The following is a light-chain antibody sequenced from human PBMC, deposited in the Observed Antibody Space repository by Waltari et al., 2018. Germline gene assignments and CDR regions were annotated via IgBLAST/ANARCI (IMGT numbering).Light chain of an antibody. CDR2: DVI. V-gene: IGLV2-14*02. Sequence: QYALTQPASVSGSPGQSITISCTGSNSDVGSFKLVSGYQQHPGNAPKLTIYDVIHRPAGVSNRFSGSKSANTASLTISGLQAEDEADYYCSSYTSTRVFYVFRTGTTVIVL. J-gene: IGLJ1*01. CDR3: SSYTSTRVFYV. CDR1: NSDVGSFKL.